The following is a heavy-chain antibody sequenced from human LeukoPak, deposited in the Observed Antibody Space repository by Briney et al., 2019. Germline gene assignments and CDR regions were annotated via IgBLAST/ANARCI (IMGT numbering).Heavy chain of an antibody. V-gene: IGHV3-30*03. J-gene: IGHJ4*02. CDR2: ISYDGSDT. Sequence: PGGSLILSCAASGFTFSSYGMHWVRQTPGTGLEWVAVISYDGSDTYYADSVEGRFTISRDSSKNTLYLQMNSLRAEDTAVYYCATDRDVYNSGYFDNWGQGTLVTVSS. CDR1: GFTFSSYG. D-gene: IGHD5-24*01. CDR3: ATDRDVYNSGYFDN.